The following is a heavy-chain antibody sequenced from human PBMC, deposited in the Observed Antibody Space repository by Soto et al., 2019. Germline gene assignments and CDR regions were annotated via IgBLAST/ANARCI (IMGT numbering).Heavy chain of an antibody. D-gene: IGHD3-10*01. CDR2: IGFAGDT. CDR1: GLILSNFD. V-gene: IGHV3-13*01. CDR3: VRGLPGGFDP. J-gene: IGHJ5*02. Sequence: PGGSLRLSCVASGLILSNFDIHWVRQTTEKGLEWVSGIGFAGDTNYSGSVKGRFTISRENAKNSLFLQMNSLRVGDTAVYYCVRGLPGGFDPWGQGTLVTVSS.